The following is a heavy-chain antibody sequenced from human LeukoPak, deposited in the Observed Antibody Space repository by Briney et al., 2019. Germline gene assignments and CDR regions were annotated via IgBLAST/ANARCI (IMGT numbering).Heavy chain of an antibody. V-gene: IGHV4-61*02. CDR3: ARGPMIITYFDY. Sequence: TLSFTATVAGGSISSGRYYWSWIPRPGGKGLERIGRIYTSGSTNYNPSLKSRVTISVDTSKNQFSLKLSSVTAADTAVYYCARGPMIITYFDYWGQGTLVTVSS. J-gene: IGHJ4*02. CDR2: IYTSGST. CDR1: GGSISSGRYY. D-gene: IGHD3-22*01.